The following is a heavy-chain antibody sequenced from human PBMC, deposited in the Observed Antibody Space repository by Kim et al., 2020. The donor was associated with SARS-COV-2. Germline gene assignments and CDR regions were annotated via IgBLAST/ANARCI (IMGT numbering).Heavy chain of an antibody. D-gene: IGHD3-16*02. CDR1: GFTFSNAW. Sequence: GGSLRLSCAASGFTFSNAWMSWVRQAPGNGLEWVGRIKSKTDGGTTDYAAPVKGRFTISRDDSKNTLYLQMNSLKTEDTAVYYCTTETMITFGGVITSRWGQGTLVTVSS. V-gene: IGHV3-15*01. CDR2: IKSKTDGGTT. CDR3: TTETMITFGGVITSR. J-gene: IGHJ4*02.